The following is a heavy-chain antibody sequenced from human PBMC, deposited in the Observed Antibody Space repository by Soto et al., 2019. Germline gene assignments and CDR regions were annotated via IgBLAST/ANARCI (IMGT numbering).Heavy chain of an antibody. Sequence: PGGSLRLSCAASGFTFSSYAMSWVRQAPGKGLEWVSAISGSGGSTYYADSVKGRFTISRDNSKNTLYLQMNSLRAEDTAVYYCAKDRRATGYGYWFDPWGQGTLVTVSS. CDR3: AKDRRATGYGYWFDP. J-gene: IGHJ5*02. CDR1: GFTFSSYA. V-gene: IGHV3-23*01. CDR2: ISGSGGST. D-gene: IGHD5-18*01.